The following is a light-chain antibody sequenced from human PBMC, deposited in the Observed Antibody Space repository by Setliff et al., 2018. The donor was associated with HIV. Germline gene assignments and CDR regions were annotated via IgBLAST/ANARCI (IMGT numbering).Light chain of an antibody. V-gene: IGLV2-18*02. CDR1: SSDVGSYNR. CDR2: EVN. Sequence: QSVLTQPPSVSGSPGQSVTISCTGTSSDVGSYNRVSWYQQPPGTAPKLMIYEVNNRPSGVPDRFSGSKSGNPASLTISGLQAEDEADYYCSSYTSISTYVFGTGTKVTVL. CDR3: SSYTSISTYV. J-gene: IGLJ1*01.